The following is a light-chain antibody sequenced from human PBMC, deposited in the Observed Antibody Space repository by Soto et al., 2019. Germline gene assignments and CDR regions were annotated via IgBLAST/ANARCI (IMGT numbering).Light chain of an antibody. V-gene: IGLV2-8*01. J-gene: IGLJ1*01. CDR3: KSYAGSNPYV. CDR2: EVV. CDR1: KTDIGVYDF. Sequence: QSALTQPPSASGAPGPSGTLSCTGTKTDIGVYDFVSWYQHHPGKAPRLIIYEVVQRPSVVPDRFSGSKSGNTASLTVSGLQAADEADYFFKSYAGSNPYVFGSGTKLTVL.